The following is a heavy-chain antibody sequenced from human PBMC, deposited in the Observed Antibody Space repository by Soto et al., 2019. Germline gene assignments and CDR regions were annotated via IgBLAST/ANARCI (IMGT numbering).Heavy chain of an antibody. CDR3: GIGRNWRTSVWYGWWFDR. CDR2: ISNGGSPI. CDR1: GFTFSSYE. V-gene: IGHV3-48*03. Sequence: EVQLVESGGGVVQPGGSLRLSCAASGFTFSSYEMNWVRQAPGKGLEWVSYISNGGSPIYYADSVKGRFTISRDNAKNSRYLEVNGLRTGDRTVYYCGIGRNWRTSVWYGWWFDRWGRGTLVPVSS. J-gene: IGHJ2*01. D-gene: IGHD6-13*01.